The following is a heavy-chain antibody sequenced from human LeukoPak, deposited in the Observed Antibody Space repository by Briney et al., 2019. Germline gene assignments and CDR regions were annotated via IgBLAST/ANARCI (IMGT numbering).Heavy chain of an antibody. V-gene: IGHV1-69*13. J-gene: IGHJ4*02. CDR2: IIPIFGTA. CDR1: GGTFSSYA. D-gene: IGHD5-24*01. Sequence: ASVKVSCKASGGTFSSYAISWVRQAPGQGLEWMGGIIPIFGTANYAQKLQGRVTITADESTSTAYMELSSLRSEDTAVYYCARGKRSTLDYWGQGTLSPSPQ. CDR3: ARGKRSTLDY.